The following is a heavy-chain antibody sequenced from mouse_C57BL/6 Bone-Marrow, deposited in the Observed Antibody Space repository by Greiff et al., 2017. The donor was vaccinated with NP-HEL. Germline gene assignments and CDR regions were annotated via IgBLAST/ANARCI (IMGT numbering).Heavy chain of an antibody. J-gene: IGHJ1*03. CDR3: ARWRGGSGDWYFDV. CDR2: IYPGDGDT. Sequence: VQLQQSGAELVKPGASVKISCKASGYAFSSYWMNWVKQRPGKGLEWIGKIYPGDGDTNYNGKFKGKATLTADKSSSTAYMQLSSLTSEDSAVYFCARWRGGSGDWYFDVWGTGTTVTVSS. D-gene: IGHD4-1*01. V-gene: IGHV1-80*01. CDR1: GYAFSSYW.